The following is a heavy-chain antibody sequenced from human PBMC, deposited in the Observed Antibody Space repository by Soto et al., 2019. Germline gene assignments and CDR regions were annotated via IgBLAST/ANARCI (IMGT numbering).Heavy chain of an antibody. J-gene: IGHJ4*02. Sequence: VQLLQSGAEVKKPGASVKVSCTASGYTFSSYYISWVRQAPGQGLERMGWISAYNGNTNYAQKLQGRITMTTDTPTSTGHMELRSLVSDDTAVYYCARDSPPPREWGQGTLVTVSS. CDR2: ISAYNGNT. V-gene: IGHV1-18*01. CDR1: GYTFSSYY. CDR3: ARDSPPPRE.